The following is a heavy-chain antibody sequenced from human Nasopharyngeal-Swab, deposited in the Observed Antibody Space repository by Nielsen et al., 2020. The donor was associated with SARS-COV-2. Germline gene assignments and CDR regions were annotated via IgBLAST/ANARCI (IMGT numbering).Heavy chain of an antibody. D-gene: IGHD6-13*01. Sequence: SETLSLTCTVYGDSIAYSTFYWGWIRQPPGKGLGWIGNIYYNGNTYQNPSLKSRLTISVDKSKNQYSLQLSSVTAADTAVYYCVSSSSWYYFDYWAQGTQVTVSS. V-gene: IGHV4-39*01. CDR1: GDSIAYSTFY. J-gene: IGHJ4*02. CDR3: VSSSSWYYFDY. CDR2: IYYNGNT.